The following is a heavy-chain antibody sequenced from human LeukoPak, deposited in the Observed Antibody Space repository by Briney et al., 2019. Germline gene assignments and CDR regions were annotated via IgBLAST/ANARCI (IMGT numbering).Heavy chain of an antibody. J-gene: IGHJ3*02. CDR1: GGSISSDSYY. CDR3: ARVQHSSGWYLDAFDI. Sequence: SETLSLTCTVSGGSISSDSYYWSWIRQPAGKGLEWIGRIYTSGSTNYNPSLKSRVTISVDTSKNQFSLKLSSVTAADTAVYYCARVQHSSGWYLDAFDIWGQGTMVTVSS. CDR2: IYTSGST. V-gene: IGHV4-61*02. D-gene: IGHD6-19*01.